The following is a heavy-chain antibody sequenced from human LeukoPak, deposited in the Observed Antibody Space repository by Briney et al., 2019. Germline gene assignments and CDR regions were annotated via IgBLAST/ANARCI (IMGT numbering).Heavy chain of an antibody. Sequence: GGSLRLSCAASGFTFSTYAMNWVRQAPGKGLEWVAVVSDDGRHNYYVDSVKGRFTISRDNSKSTLYLQMNSLRDDDSAAYFCARVYLERLTAGYFDHWGQGTQVTVPP. V-gene: IGHV3-30*04. D-gene: IGHD2-8*01. CDR2: VSDDGRHN. CDR1: GFTFSTYA. J-gene: IGHJ4*02. CDR3: ARVYLERLTAGYFDH.